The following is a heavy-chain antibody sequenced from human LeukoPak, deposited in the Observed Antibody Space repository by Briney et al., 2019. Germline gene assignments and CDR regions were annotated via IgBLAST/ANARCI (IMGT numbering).Heavy chain of an antibody. J-gene: IGHJ4*02. CDR2: INSNGDEI. CDR3: ANWIVSSSRDY. V-gene: IGHV3-23*01. CDR1: GFTFSTYT. Sequence: GGPLRLSCAASGFTFSTYTMSRVRQAPGKGLEWVSGINSNGDEIYYADSVRGRFTISRDNSNNALYLQMDSLRAEDTAVYYCANWIVSSSRDYCIQGTLVTVSS. D-gene: IGHD6-6*01.